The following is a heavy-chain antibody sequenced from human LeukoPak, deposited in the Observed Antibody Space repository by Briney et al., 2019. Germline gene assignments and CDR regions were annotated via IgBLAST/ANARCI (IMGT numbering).Heavy chain of an antibody. J-gene: IGHJ6*03. CDR2: IRYDGSNK. D-gene: IGHD2-2*02. CDR1: GFTFSSYG. CDR3: AKATTVCSSTSCYSDYYYMDV. V-gene: IGHV3-30*02. Sequence: PGGSLSLSCAASGFTFSSYGMHCVRQAPGKGLGWVAFIRYDGSNKSYADSAKGRFTISRDNSKNTLYLQMNSLRAEDTAVYYCAKATTVCSSTSCYSDYYYMDVWGKGTTVTVSS.